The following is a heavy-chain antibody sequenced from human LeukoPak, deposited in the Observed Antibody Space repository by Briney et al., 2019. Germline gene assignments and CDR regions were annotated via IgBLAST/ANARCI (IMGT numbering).Heavy chain of an antibody. CDR2: ISGSGGST. Sequence: GGSLRLSCAASGFTFSSYAMSWVRQAPGKGLEWVSAISGSGGSTYYADSVKGRFTISRDNSKNTLYLQMNSLRAEDTAVYYCAKLEYYYDSSGYIPKLYYFDYWGQGTLVTVSS. D-gene: IGHD3-22*01. CDR1: GFTFSSYA. J-gene: IGHJ4*02. V-gene: IGHV3-23*01. CDR3: AKLEYYYDSSGYIPKLYYFDY.